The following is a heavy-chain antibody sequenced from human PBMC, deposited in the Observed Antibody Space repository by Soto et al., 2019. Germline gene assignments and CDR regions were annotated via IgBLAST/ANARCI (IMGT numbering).Heavy chain of an antibody. Sequence: GGSLRLSCASSGFTFSSYGMHWVRQAPGKGLEWVAVISYDGSNKYYADSVKGRFTISRDNSKNTLYLQMNSLRAEDTAVYYCAKDREFGESTAPYYYGMDVWGQGTTVTVSS. CDR1: GFTFSSYG. V-gene: IGHV3-30*18. CDR3: AKDREFGESTAPYYYGMDV. J-gene: IGHJ6*02. CDR2: ISYDGSNK. D-gene: IGHD3-10*01.